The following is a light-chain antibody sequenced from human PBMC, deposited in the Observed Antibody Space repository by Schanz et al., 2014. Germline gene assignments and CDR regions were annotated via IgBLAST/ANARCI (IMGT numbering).Light chain of an antibody. Sequence: QSVLTQPPSVSGAPGQRVTISCTGSSSNIGADYAVHWYQQLPGTAPKLLIYANNIRPSGVPDRFSGSKSGTSASLAITGLQAEDEANYYCQSYDNSLSGVFGGGTKLTVL. V-gene: IGLV1-40*01. CDR3: QSYDNSLSGV. J-gene: IGLJ3*02. CDR1: SSNIGADYA. CDR2: ANN.